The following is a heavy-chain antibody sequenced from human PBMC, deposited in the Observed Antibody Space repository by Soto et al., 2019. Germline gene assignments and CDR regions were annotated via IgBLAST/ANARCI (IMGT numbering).Heavy chain of an antibody. Sequence: QVQLVESGGGVVQPGRSLRLSCAASGFTFSSYGMHWVRQAPGKGLEGVAVISYDGSNKYYADSVKGRFTISRDNSKNTLYLQMNSLRAEDTAVYYCAKDCISTSCYYYWGQGTLVTVSS. CDR2: ISYDGSNK. CDR1: GFTFSSYG. J-gene: IGHJ4*02. D-gene: IGHD2-2*01. CDR3: AKDCISTSCYYY. V-gene: IGHV3-30*18.